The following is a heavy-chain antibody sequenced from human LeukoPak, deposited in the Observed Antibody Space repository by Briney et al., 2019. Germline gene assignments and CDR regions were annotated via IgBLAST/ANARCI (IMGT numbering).Heavy chain of an antibody. Sequence: ASVKVSCMASGYTFTNYHLHWVRQAPGQGLEWMGIINPSGGSTSYAQKFQDRVTMTRDTSTSTAYMELNSLRSEDTAVYYCARATWYGGNPSGAFDIWGQGTMVTVSS. D-gene: IGHD4/OR15-4a*01. CDR2: INPSGGST. CDR3: ARATWYGGNPSGAFDI. J-gene: IGHJ3*02. CDR1: GYTFTNYH. V-gene: IGHV1-46*01.